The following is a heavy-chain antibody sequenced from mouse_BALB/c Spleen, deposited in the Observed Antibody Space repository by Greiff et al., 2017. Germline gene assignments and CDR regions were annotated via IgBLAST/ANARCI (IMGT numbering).Heavy chain of an antibody. CDR1: GFTFRSYA. Sequence: EVMLVESGGGLVKPGGSLKLSCAASGFTFRSYAMSWVRQTPEKRLEWVASISSGGSTYYPDSVKGRFTISRDNARNILYLQMSSLRSEDTAMYYCADYYGLDYWGQGTTLTVSS. CDR2: ISSGGST. D-gene: IGHD1-2*01. V-gene: IGHV5-6-5*01. CDR3: ADYYGLDY. J-gene: IGHJ2*01.